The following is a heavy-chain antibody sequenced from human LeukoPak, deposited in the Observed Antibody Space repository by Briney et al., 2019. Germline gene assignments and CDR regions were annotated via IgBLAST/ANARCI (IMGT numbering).Heavy chain of an antibody. Sequence: SETLSLTCAVYGGSFSGYYWSWIRQPPGKGLEWIGEINHSGSTNYNPSLKSRVTISVDTSKSQFSLKLSSVTAADTAVYYCARGHITIFGVAPYGMDVWGQGTTVTVSS. CDR3: ARGHITIFGVAPYGMDV. D-gene: IGHD3-3*01. CDR2: INHSGST. V-gene: IGHV4-34*01. CDR1: GGSFSGYY. J-gene: IGHJ6*02.